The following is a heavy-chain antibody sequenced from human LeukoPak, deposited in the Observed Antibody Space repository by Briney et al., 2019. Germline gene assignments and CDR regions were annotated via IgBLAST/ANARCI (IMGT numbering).Heavy chain of an antibody. V-gene: IGHV4-59*01. CDR1: GGSISRFY. J-gene: IGHJ4*02. D-gene: IGHD3-10*01. CDR2: IHYTGET. Sequence: SETLSLTCTVSGGSISRFYWSWIRQPPGKGLEWLAFIHYTGETNYNPSLRSRLTISVDTSKNQFSLRLSSLTAADTAIYYCARDIYGSGYGYFDQWGQGALVTVSS. CDR3: ARDIYGSGYGYFDQ.